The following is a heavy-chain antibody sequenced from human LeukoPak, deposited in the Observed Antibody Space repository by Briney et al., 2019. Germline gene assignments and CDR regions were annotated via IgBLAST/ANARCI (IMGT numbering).Heavy chain of an antibody. CDR3: ASTTGPRGRYYFDY. J-gene: IGHJ4*02. V-gene: IGHV3-48*03. CDR2: ISSSGSAI. D-gene: IGHD1-1*01. CDR1: GFIFSSYE. Sequence: VGSLRLSCAASGFIFSSYEMNWVRQAPGKGLEGVSYISSSGSAIYYADSVKGRCTISRDTAKNSLYLQMNRLRAEDTAVYYCASTTGPRGRYYFDYWGQGTLVTVSS.